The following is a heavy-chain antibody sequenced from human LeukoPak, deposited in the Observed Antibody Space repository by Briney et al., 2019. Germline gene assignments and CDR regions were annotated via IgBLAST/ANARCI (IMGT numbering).Heavy chain of an antibody. V-gene: IGHV1-2*02. Sequence: ASVKVSCKASGYTFTGYYIHWVRQAPGQGLEWMGWINPNSGGTNYAQKFQGRVTMTRDTSISTAYMELSRLRSDDTAVYYCARVEVISKPDFDYWGQGTLVTVSS. CDR3: ARVEVISKPDFDY. J-gene: IGHJ4*02. CDR1: GYTFTGYY. CDR2: INPNSGGT. D-gene: IGHD3-22*01.